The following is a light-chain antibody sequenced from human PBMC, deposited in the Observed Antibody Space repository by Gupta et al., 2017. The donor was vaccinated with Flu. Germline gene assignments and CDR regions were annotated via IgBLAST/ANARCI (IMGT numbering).Light chain of an antibody. CDR3: QQYNSWPRT. J-gene: IGKJ4*01. CDR1: QSVSSN. V-gene: IGKV3-15*01. Sequence: GERATISCRASQSVSSNLAWFQQKPGQAPRLLIYGASNRESGIPARFSGSGSGTEFTLTISSLQSEDFAAYYCQQYNSWPRTFGGGTKVEIK. CDR2: GAS.